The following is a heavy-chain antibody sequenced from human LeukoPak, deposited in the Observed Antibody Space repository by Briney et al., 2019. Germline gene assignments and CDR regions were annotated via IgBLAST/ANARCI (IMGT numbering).Heavy chain of an antibody. CDR3: ARGYCSGGSCYLNAFDI. D-gene: IGHD2-15*01. Sequence: PGGSLRLSCASSGFTFSSYSMNWVRQAPGKGLEWVSSISTGSSYIFYADSVKGRFTISRDNAKNSLYLQMNSLRAEDTPVYYCARGYCSGGSCYLNAFDIWGQGTMVTVSS. CDR1: GFTFSSYS. V-gene: IGHV3-21*01. CDR2: ISTGSSYI. J-gene: IGHJ3*02.